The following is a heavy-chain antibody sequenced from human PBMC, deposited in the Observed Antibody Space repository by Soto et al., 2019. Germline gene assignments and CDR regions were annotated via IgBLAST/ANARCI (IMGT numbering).Heavy chain of an antibody. Sequence: PSETLSLTCGVSGGTVASSHWWSWVRQSPGGGLEWIGNVYHTGDTNLNPSLQSRVTISVDKSNNQFSLRLNSLTAADTAVYICAREIVTAGGNHYFDPWGPGTLVTVSS. J-gene: IGHJ5*02. CDR1: GGTVASSHW. D-gene: IGHD2-21*02. V-gene: IGHV4-4*02. CDR2: VYHTGDT. CDR3: AREIVTAGGNHYFDP.